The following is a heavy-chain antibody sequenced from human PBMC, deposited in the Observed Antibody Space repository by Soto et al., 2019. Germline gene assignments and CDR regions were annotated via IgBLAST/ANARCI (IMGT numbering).Heavy chain of an antibody. D-gene: IGHD6-13*01. V-gene: IGHV3-33*01. CDR3: ARHRAGVVDY. J-gene: IGHJ4*02. CDR1: GFNFSTYG. Sequence: QVQLVESGGGVVQPGGSLRLSCAASGFNFSTYGMHRVRQAPGKGLEWVAIIWYDGSNRYYADSVQGRFTISRDNSKNTLYLQMNSLRAKNAALYYCARHRAGVVDYWGQGTLVTVSS. CDR2: IWYDGSNR.